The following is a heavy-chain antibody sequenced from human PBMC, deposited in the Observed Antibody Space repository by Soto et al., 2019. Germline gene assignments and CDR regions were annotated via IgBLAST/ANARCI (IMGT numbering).Heavy chain of an antibody. J-gene: IGHJ6*02. CDR2: INPNSGGT. CDR3: ARDGPVDAIGYYDFWSGFVSSLYGMDV. Sequence: GASVKVSCKASGYTFTGYYMHWVRQAPGQGREWMGWINPNSGGTNYAQKFQGRVTMTRDTSISTAYMELSRLRSDDTAVYYCARDGPVDAIGYYDFWSGFVSSLYGMDVWGQGTTVTVSS. V-gene: IGHV1-2*02. D-gene: IGHD3-3*01. CDR1: GYTFTGYY.